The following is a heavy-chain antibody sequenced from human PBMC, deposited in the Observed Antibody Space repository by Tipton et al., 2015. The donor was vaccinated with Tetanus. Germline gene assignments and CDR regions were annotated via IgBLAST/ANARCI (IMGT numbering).Heavy chain of an antibody. CDR2: IYYSGST. Sequence: GLVKPSETLSLTCTVSGGSISNYYWNWIRQSPGKRLEWIGYIYYSGSTNYNPSLKSRVTISVDTSKNQFSLKLTSVTAADTAVYYCARDPWLDYWGQGTLVTVSS. CDR3: ARDPWLDY. J-gene: IGHJ4*02. V-gene: IGHV4-59*01. CDR1: GGSISNYY.